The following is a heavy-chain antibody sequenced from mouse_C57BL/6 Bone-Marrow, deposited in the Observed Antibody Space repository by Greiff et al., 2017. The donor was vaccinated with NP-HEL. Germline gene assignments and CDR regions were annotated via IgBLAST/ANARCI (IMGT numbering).Heavy chain of an antibody. Sequence: EVQVVESGGGLVKPGGSLKLSCAASGFTFSDYGMHWVRQAPEKGLEWVAYISSGSSTIYYADTVKGRFTISRDNAKNTLFLQMTSLRSEDTAMYYCASLGGMDYWGQGTSVTVSS. CDR2: ISSGSSTI. J-gene: IGHJ4*01. D-gene: IGHD4-1*01. CDR3: ASLGGMDY. V-gene: IGHV5-17*01. CDR1: GFTFSDYG.